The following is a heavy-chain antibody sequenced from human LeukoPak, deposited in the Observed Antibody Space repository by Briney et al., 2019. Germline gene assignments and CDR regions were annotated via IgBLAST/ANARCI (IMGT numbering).Heavy chain of an antibody. Sequence: PSETLSLTCTVSGGSISSSSYYWGWIRQPPGKGLEWIGSIYYSGSTYYNPSLKSRVTISVDTSKNQFSLKLSSVTAADTAVYYCAEGLVSSEYFYYYYYGMDVWGQGTTVTVSS. V-gene: IGHV4-39*01. CDR2: IYYSGST. CDR3: AEGLVSSEYFYYYYYGMDV. CDR1: GGSISSSSYY. D-gene: IGHD6-13*01. J-gene: IGHJ6*02.